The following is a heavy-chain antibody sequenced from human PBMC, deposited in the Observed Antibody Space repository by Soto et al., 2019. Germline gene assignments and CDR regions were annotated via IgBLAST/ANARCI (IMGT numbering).Heavy chain of an antibody. CDR2: IVVGSGNR. CDR3: ASGRYYVSGYFYY. CDR1: RFTFPSSA. J-gene: IGHJ4*02. Sequence: SLKVSCKASRFTFPSSAVHWVRQARGQRLEWIGWIVVGSGNRHYAQKFQERVTITRDMSTNTAYMELSSLRSDDTAMFYCASGRYYVSGYFYYWGQGTLVTVSS. D-gene: IGHD3-22*01. V-gene: IGHV1-58*01.